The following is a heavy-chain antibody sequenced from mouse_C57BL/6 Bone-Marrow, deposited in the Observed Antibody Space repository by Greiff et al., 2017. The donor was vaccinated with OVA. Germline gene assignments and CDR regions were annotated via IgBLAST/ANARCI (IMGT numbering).Heavy chain of an antibody. J-gene: IGHJ4*01. V-gene: IGHV1-64*01. D-gene: IGHD1-1*01. Sequence: QVQLQQPGAELVKPGASVKLSCKASGYTFTSYWMHWVKQRPGQGLEWIGMIHPNSGSTNYNEKFKSKATLTVDKSSSTAYMQLSSLTSEDSAVYYCARGGSTTVPSVAMDYWGQGTSVTVSS. CDR2: IHPNSGST. CDR3: ARGGSTTVPSVAMDY. CDR1: GYTFTSYW.